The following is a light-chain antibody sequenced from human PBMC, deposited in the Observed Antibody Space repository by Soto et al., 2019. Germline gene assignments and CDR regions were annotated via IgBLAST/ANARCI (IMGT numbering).Light chain of an antibody. V-gene: IGKV1-12*01. CDR3: QQAYSFPLS. CDR1: QSISKW. J-gene: IGKJ4*01. CDR2: AAS. Sequence: DIQMTQSPSSVSASIGDRVTISCRASQSISKWLVWYQQKPGKAPKLLIYAASSLQSGVPSRFSVSGYGTDFTLTISSLQPEDFATYYCQQAYSFPLSFGGGTKVEI.